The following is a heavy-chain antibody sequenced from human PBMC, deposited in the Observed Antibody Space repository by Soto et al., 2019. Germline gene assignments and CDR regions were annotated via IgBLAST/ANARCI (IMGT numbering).Heavy chain of an antibody. J-gene: IGHJ5*02. CDR1: GYTFSDYA. V-gene: IGHV1-3*05. CDR3: ARGTPVWFDP. D-gene: IGHD3-10*01. Sequence: QVQLVQSGAEEKKPGASVKVSCKASGYTFSDYAIHWVRQAPGQRPEWMGWINAGNGNTKYSQKFQGIVTITRDTSASTAYMELSSLRSEDTAVYYCARGTPVWFDPWGQGTLVTVSS. CDR2: INAGNGNT.